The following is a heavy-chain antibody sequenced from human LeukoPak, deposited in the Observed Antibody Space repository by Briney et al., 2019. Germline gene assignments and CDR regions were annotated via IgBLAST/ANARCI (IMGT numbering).Heavy chain of an antibody. CDR3: ARDGSGSGDY. Sequence: GGSLRLSCAASGFTFSSYAMSWVRQAPGKGLEWVSAISGSGGSTYYADSVKGRFTISRGNAKNSLYLQMNSLILEDTAVYYCARDGSGSGDYWGQGTLVTVSS. J-gene: IGHJ4*02. CDR2: ISGSGGST. CDR1: GFTFSSYA. D-gene: IGHD3-10*01. V-gene: IGHV3-23*01.